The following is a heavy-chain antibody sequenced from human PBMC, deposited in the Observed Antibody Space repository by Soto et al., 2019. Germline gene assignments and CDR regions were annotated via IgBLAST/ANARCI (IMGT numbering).Heavy chain of an antibody. D-gene: IGHD3-9*01. CDR1: GLSFSNYA. CDR2: INGGDRST. V-gene: IGHV3-23*01. J-gene: IGHJ6*02. Sequence: GGSLRLSSAASGLSFSNYAMNWVRQAPEKGLEWNSGINGGDRSTYYADSVKGRFIISRDNSKNTLYLQMNSLRAEDTAVYYCARYRPYYDILTGSYYYYGMYVWGQGTTVTVSS. CDR3: ARYRPYYDILTGSYYYYGMYV.